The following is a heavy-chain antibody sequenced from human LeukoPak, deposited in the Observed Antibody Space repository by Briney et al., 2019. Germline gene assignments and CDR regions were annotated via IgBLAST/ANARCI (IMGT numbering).Heavy chain of an antibody. Sequence: GGSLRLSCAVSGFTFSSYWMNWVRQAPGKGLEWVANIKQDGSEKDYVDSVKGRFTISRDNAKSSLFLQMNDLRAEDTAVYYCAKGGRGNGEVYWGQGTLVTVSS. CDR1: GFTFSSYW. CDR2: IKQDGSEK. CDR3: AKGGRGNGEVY. V-gene: IGHV3-7*01. J-gene: IGHJ4*02. D-gene: IGHD2-8*01.